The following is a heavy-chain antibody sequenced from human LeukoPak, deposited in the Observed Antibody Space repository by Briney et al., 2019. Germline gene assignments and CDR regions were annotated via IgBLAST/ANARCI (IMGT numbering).Heavy chain of an antibody. D-gene: IGHD5/OR15-5a*01. CDR2: INPNSGGT. Sequence: ASVKVSCKASGYTFTGYYMHWVRQAPGQGLERMGWINPNSGGTNYAQKFQGRVTMTRDTSISTAYMDLTSLRSDDTAVYYCARDRGGYSVYWGQGTLVTVSS. CDR1: GYTFTGYY. CDR3: ARDRGGYSVY. J-gene: IGHJ4*02. V-gene: IGHV1-2*02.